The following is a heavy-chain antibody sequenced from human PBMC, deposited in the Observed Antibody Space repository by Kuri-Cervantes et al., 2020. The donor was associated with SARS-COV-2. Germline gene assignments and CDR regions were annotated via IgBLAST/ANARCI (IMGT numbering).Heavy chain of an antibody. CDR3: AEEASIAALYYYYGMDV. V-gene: IGHV3-23*01. Sequence: GESLKISCAASGFTFSSYAMSWVRQAPGKGLEWVSAISGSGGSTYYADSVKGRFTISRDNSKNTLYLQMNSLRAEDTAVYYCAEEASIAALYYYYGMDVWGQGTTVTVSS. CDR2: ISGSGGST. J-gene: IGHJ6*02. CDR1: GFTFSSYA. D-gene: IGHD6-6*01.